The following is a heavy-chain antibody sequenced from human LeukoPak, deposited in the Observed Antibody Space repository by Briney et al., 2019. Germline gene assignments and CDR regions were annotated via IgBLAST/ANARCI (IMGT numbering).Heavy chain of an antibody. CDR1: GFTFDDYG. CDR3: AREYGDYASYFDL. V-gene: IGHV3-20*04. Sequence: GGSLRLSCAASGFTFDDYGMCWVRQAPGTGLEWVTGITWNGASTGFADSVKGRFTISRDNAKNSLYLGMSSLRAEDTALYYCAREYGDYASYFDLWGRGTLVTVSS. D-gene: IGHD4-17*01. CDR2: ITWNGAST. J-gene: IGHJ2*01.